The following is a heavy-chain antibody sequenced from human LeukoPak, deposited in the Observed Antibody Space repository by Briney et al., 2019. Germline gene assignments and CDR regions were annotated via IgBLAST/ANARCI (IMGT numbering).Heavy chain of an antibody. J-gene: IGHJ6*02. D-gene: IGHD6-19*01. V-gene: IGHV3-30*18. Sequence: PGRSLRLSCAASGFTFSNYGMHWVRQAPGKGLEWVAVISYDGSNKYYADSVKGRFTISRDNAENTLYLQMNSLRAEDTAVYYCAKDPIAVAGNNYYGMDVWGQGPTVTVSS. CDR2: ISYDGSNK. CDR3: AKDPIAVAGNNYYGMDV. CDR1: GFTFSNYG.